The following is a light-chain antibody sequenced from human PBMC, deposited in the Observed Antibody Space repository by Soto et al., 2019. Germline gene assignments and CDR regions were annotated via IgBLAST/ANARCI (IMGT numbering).Light chain of an antibody. J-gene: IGLJ2*01. CDR1: SSDVGGYIY. V-gene: IGLV2-14*01. CDR2: EVS. CDR3: SSYSTTTRGVL. Sequence: QSVLAQAASVSGSPGQSITISCTGTSSDVGGYIYVSWFQHHPGKAPKLIIYEVSNRPSGVSNRFSGSRSDNTASLTISGLQAEDEAIYYCSSYSTTTRGVLFGGGTKVTVL.